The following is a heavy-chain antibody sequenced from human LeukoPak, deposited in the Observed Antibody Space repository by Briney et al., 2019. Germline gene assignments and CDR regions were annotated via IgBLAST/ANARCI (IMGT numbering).Heavy chain of an antibody. V-gene: IGHV3-30*02. Sequence: GGSLRLSCAASGFTFSSYGMHWVRQAPGKGLEWVAFIRYDGSNKYYADSVKGRFTISRDNSKDTLYLQMNSLRAEDTAVYYCAKDPDPPGNYFDYWGQGTLVTVSS. CDR3: AKDPDPPGNYFDY. J-gene: IGHJ4*02. CDR1: GFTFSSYG. D-gene: IGHD1-14*01. CDR2: IRYDGSNK.